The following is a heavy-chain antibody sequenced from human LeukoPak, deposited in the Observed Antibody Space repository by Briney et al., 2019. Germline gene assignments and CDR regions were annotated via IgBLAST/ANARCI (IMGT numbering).Heavy chain of an antibody. D-gene: IGHD6-19*01. Sequence: GASVKVSCKASGYTFTSYYMHWVRQAPGQGLEWMGIINPSGGSTSYAQKFQGRVTMTRDTSTSTVYMELSSLRSEDTAVYYCGGSSDWYEAFDIWGQGTMVTVSS. J-gene: IGHJ3*02. CDR1: GYTFTSYY. CDR2: INPSGGST. V-gene: IGHV1-46*01. CDR3: GGSSDWYEAFDI.